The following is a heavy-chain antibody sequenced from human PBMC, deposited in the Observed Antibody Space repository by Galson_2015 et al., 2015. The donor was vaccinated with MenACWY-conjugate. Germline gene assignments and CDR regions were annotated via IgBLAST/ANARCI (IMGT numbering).Heavy chain of an antibody. D-gene: IGHD2-2*01. V-gene: IGHV3-49*04. CDR3: TRVCTTTRCTASNYFYYMDV. Sequence: SLRLSCAASGFTFGDYGMNWVRQAPGKGLEWVGFIRSKAYGETTDYAASVRGRFTISRDDSNSITYLQMNSLKTEDTAIYYCTRVCTTTRCTASNYFYYMDVWGIGTTVTVSS. CDR2: IRSKAYGETT. CDR1: GFTFGDYG. J-gene: IGHJ6*03.